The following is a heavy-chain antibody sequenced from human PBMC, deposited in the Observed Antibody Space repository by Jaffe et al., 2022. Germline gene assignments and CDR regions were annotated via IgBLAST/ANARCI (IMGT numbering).Heavy chain of an antibody. V-gene: IGHV1-69*05. D-gene: IGHD6-13*01. CDR2: IIPIFGTA. Sequence: QVQLVQSGAEVKKPGSSVKVSCKASGGTFSSYAISWVRQAPGQGLEWMGGIIPIFGTANYAQKFQGRVTITTDESTSTAYMELSSLRSEDTAVYYCARDKGYSSSWYNYYYYMDVWGKGTTVTVSS. CDR1: GGTFSSYA. CDR3: ARDKGYSSSWYNYYYYMDV. J-gene: IGHJ6*03.